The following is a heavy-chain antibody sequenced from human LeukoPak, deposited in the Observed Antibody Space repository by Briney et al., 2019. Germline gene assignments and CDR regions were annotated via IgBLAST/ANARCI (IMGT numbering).Heavy chain of an antibody. CDR1: GYTFTSYG. CDR2: ISAYNGNT. V-gene: IGHV1-18*01. D-gene: IGHD3-10*01. Sequence: ASVKVSCKASGYTFTSYGISWVRQAPGQGLEWMGWISAYNGNTNYAQKLQGRVTMTTDTSTSTAYMELRSLRSDDTAVYYCASLSRGSGPSYYYYGMDVWGQGTTVTVSS. J-gene: IGHJ6*02. CDR3: ASLSRGSGPSYYYYGMDV.